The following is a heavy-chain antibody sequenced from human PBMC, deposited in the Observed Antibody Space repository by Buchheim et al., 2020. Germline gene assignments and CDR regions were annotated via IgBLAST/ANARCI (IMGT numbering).Heavy chain of an antibody. J-gene: IGHJ4*02. D-gene: IGHD3-10*01. CDR1: GGSIRSGGHY. V-gene: IGHV4-31*03. CDR3: ARTDFGSGTSYSFDY. CDR2: INHSGST. Sequence: QVQLQESGPGLVKPSQTLSLTCTVSGGSIRSGGHYWSWICQHTGKGLEWIGYINHSGSTNYNPSLKSRLTISVAPPKNELSLRLSSVTAADTAVYYCARTDFGSGTSYSFDYWGQGTL.